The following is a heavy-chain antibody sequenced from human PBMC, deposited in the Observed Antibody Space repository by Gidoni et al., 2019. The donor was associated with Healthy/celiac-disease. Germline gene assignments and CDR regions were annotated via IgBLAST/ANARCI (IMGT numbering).Heavy chain of an antibody. CDR1: GGSISSSSYY. V-gene: IGHV4-39*01. J-gene: IGHJ5*02. CDR2: IYYSGST. D-gene: IGHD3-3*01. Sequence: QLQLQESGPGLVKPSETLSLTCTVSGGSISSSSYYWGWIRQPPGKGLEWIGSIYYSGSTYYNPSLKSRVTISVDTSKNQFSLKLSSVTAADTAVYYCARLQGYDFWSGYYSWFDPWGQGTLVTVSS. CDR3: ARLQGYDFWSGYYSWFDP.